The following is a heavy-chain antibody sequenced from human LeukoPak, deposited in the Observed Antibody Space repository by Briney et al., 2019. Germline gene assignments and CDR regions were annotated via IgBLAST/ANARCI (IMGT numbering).Heavy chain of an antibody. CDR2: IIPIFGTA. V-gene: IGHV1-69*06. CDR3: ARGSITMVRGVISPNWFDP. CDR1: GGTFSSYA. Sequence: SVKVSCKASGGTFSSYAISWVRQAPGQGLEWMGGIIPIFGTANYAQKFQGRVTITADKSTSTAYMELSSLRSDDTAVYYCARGSITMVRGVISPNWFDPWGQGTLVTVSS. J-gene: IGHJ5*02. D-gene: IGHD3-10*01.